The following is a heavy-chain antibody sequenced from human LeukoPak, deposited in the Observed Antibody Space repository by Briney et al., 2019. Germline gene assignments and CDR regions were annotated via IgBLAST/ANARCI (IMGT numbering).Heavy chain of an antibody. D-gene: IGHD5-24*01. V-gene: IGHV4-30-4*01. CDR2: IYYSGST. CDR3: AREAGDGYNYPYYYGMDV. Sequence: SSETLSLTCTVSGGSISSGDYYWSWIRQPPGKGLEWIGYIYYSGSTYYNPSLKSRVTISVDTSKNQFSLKLSSVTAADTAVYYCAREAGDGYNYPYYYGMDVWGQGTTVTVSS. CDR1: GGSISSGDYY. J-gene: IGHJ6*02.